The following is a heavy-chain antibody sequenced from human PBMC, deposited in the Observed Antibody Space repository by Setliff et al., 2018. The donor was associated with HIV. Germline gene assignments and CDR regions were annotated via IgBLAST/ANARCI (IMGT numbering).Heavy chain of an antibody. CDR1: GDSINSDRW. CDR3: SRGHCSGTNCYGVDYYGMDV. CDR2: IHHSGTT. J-gene: IGHJ6*02. V-gene: IGHV4-4*02. Sequence: SETLSLTCAVSGDSINSDRWWSWVRQPPGEGLGWIDQIHHSGTTNYNPSLSSRVTLSMDKSKNQFSLTLTSVTAADTAVYYCSRGHCSGTNCYGVDYYGMDVWGQGTTVTVSS. D-gene: IGHD2-2*01.